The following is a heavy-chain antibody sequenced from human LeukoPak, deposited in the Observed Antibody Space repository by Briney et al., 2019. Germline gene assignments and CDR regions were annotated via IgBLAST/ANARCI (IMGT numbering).Heavy chain of an antibody. CDR2: ISGSGGST. J-gene: IGHJ4*02. V-gene: IGHV3-23*01. CDR3: ARGSPSLIAVAALYYFDY. Sequence: GALRLSCAASGFTFSSYAMSWVRQAPGKGLEWVSAISGSGGSTYYADSVKGRFTISRDNSKNTLYLQMNSLRAGDTAVYYCARGSPSLIAVAALYYFDYWGQGTLVTVSS. D-gene: IGHD6-19*01. CDR1: GFTFSSYA.